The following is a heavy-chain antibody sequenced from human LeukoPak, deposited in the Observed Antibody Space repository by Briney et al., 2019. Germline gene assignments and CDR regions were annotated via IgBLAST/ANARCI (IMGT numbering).Heavy chain of an antibody. CDR3: ARGLTIFGAVNDAFDI. D-gene: IGHD3-3*01. V-gene: IGHV3-74*01. CDR2: INSDGSST. Sequence: GGSLRLSCAASGFTYSSYWVRWVRQAPGKGLVWVGHINSDGSSTTYADSVKGRFTISRDNAKNTLYLQMNSLRAEDTAVYYCARGLTIFGAVNDAFDIWGQGTMVTVSS. CDR1: GFTYSSYW. J-gene: IGHJ3*02.